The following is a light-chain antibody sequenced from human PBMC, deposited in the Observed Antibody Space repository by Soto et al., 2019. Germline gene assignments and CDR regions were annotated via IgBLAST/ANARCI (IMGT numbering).Light chain of an antibody. CDR2: EVS. V-gene: IGLV2-23*02. CDR3: CSYAGSPLV. Sequence: QSVLNQPASVSGSPGQSITISCTGTSSDVGSYNLVSWYQQHPGKAHKLMIYEVSKLPSGVSNRFSGSKSGNTASLSISGLQAEDEADYYCCSYAGSPLVFGTGIKVTVL. CDR1: SSDVGSYNL. J-gene: IGLJ1*01.